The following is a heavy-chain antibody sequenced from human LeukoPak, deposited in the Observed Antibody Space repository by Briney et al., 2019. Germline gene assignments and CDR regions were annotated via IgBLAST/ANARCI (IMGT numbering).Heavy chain of an antibody. CDR1: GGSISSYF. CDR3: ARRGCSVGSCYLGV. D-gene: IGHD2-15*01. V-gene: IGHV4-59*08. CDR2: IYYSGST. J-gene: IGHJ4*02. Sequence: SETLSLTCTVSGGSISSYFWSWIRKPPGKGMEWIGYIYYSGSTNYNPSLKSRVTISVDTSKNQFSLKLSSVTGADTAVYYCARRGCSVGSCYLGVWGQGILVTVSS.